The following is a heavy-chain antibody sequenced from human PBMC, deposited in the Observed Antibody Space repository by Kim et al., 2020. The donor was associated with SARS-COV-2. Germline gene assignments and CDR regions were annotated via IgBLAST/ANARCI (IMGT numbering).Heavy chain of an antibody. D-gene: IGHD3-3*01. CDR2: TYYSGST. V-gene: IGHV4-31*03. CDR3: AGESGLPIFGVGPGGDV. CDR1: GGSISSGGYY. Sequence: SETLSLTCTVSGGSISSGGYYWSWIRQHPGKGLEWIGYTYYSGSTYYNPSLKSRVTISVDTFKNQFSLKLCSVTAADTAVYYCAGESGLPIFGVGPGGDVWGQGTPVTVSS. J-gene: IGHJ6*02.